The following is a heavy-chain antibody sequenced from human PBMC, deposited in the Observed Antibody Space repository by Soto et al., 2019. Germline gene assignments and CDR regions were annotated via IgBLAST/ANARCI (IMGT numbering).Heavy chain of an antibody. CDR3: ARDRLDYSNYAESYGMDV. V-gene: IGHV4-30-4*01. CDR1: GGSISSGDYY. CDR2: IYYSGST. Sequence: SETLSLTCTVSGGSISSGDYYWSWIRQPPGKGLEWIGYIYYSGSTYYNPSLKSRVTISVDTSKNPFSLKLSSGTAADTAVYYCARDRLDYSNYAESYGMDVWGQGTTVTVSS. D-gene: IGHD4-4*01. J-gene: IGHJ6*02.